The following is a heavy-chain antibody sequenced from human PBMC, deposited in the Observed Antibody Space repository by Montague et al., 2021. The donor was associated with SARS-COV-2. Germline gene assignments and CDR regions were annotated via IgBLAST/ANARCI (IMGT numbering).Heavy chain of an antibody. CDR2: IQPGNPDT. CDR1: GYPFFTYW. J-gene: IGHJ4*02. V-gene: IGHV5-51*01. Sequence: QSGAEVKTPGESLKISCQGSGYPFFTYWIGWVRQMPGKGLEWMGLIQPGNPDTKYSPSFQGQVTFSADKSINTAYLQWSSLKASDTAIYYCARSSYHNPGEMHDFWGQGTLVTVSS. D-gene: IGHD1-14*01. CDR3: ARSSYHNPGEMHDF.